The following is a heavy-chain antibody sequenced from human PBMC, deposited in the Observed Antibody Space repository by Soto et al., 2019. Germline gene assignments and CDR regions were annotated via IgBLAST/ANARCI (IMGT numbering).Heavy chain of an antibody. CDR3: AREEYSSSHYYFDY. J-gene: IGHJ4*02. CDR2: IWYDGSNK. CDR1: GFTFSSYG. D-gene: IGHD6-13*01. Sequence: QVQLVESGGGVVQPGRSLRLSCAASGFTFSSYGMHWVRQAPGKGLEWVAVIWYDGSNKYYADSVKGRFTISRANSKNTLYLQMNSLRAEDTAVYYCAREEYSSSHYYFDYWGQGTLVTVSS. V-gene: IGHV3-33*01.